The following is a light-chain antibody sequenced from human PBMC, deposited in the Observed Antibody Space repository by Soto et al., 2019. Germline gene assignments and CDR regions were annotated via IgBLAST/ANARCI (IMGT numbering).Light chain of an antibody. CDR2: GAS. Sequence: EIVLTQSPGTLSLSPGERATLSCRASQSVSSSYLAWYQQKPGQAPRLLIYGASSRATGIPDRFSGSGSGXXXXXTXXXLEPEDFXXYYCQQYGSSPLTFGQGTKVEIK. CDR3: QQYGSSPLT. V-gene: IGKV3-20*01. J-gene: IGKJ1*01. CDR1: QSVSSSY.